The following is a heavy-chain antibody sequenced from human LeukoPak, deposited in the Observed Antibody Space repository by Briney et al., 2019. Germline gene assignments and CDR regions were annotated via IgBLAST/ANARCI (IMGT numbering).Heavy chain of an antibody. J-gene: IGHJ4*02. CDR1: GGSFSGYY. Sequence: PSETLSLTCAVYGGSFSGYYWSWIRQPPGKGLEWIGEINHSGSTNYNPSLKSRVTISVDTSKNQFSLKLSSVTAADTAVYYCAREDRYSSYDYWGQGTLVTVSS. V-gene: IGHV4-34*01. CDR2: INHSGST. CDR3: AREDRYSSYDY. D-gene: IGHD6-13*01.